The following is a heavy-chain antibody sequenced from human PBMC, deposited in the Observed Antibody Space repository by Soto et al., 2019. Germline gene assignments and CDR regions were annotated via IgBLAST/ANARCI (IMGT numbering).Heavy chain of an antibody. CDR1: GGSISTGNYY. CDR3: ARDSYCLSSSCYPYRYYGRDV. V-gene: IGHV4-31*03. Sequence: QVQLQESGPGLVKPSQTLSLTCTVSGGSISTGNYYWSWVRQHPGKGLEWIGYIYYSGTTYYNPALKRRVNLSVDTSHHHFSPELRSGTAADTAVYYCARDSYCLSSSCYPYRYYGRDVWGQGTTVAVSS. CDR2: IYYSGTT. D-gene: IGHD2-2*01. J-gene: IGHJ6*02.